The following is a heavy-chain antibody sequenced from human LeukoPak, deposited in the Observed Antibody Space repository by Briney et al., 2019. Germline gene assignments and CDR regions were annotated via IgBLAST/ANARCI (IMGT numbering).Heavy chain of an antibody. V-gene: IGHV1-69*04. J-gene: IGHJ1*01. D-gene: IGHD5-24*01. CDR1: GGTFSSYA. Sequence: SVKVSCKASGGTFSSYAISWVRQAPGQGLEWMGRIIPILGIANYAQKFQGRVTITADKSTSTAYMELSSLRSEDTAVYYCARSGSLMAIPAPEYFQHWGQGTLVTVSS. CDR2: IIPILGIA. CDR3: ARSGSLMAIPAPEYFQH.